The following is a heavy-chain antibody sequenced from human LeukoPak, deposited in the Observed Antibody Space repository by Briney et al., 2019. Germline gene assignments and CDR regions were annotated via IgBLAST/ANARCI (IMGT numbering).Heavy chain of an antibody. J-gene: IGHJ3*02. Sequence: ASVKVSCKASGYTFTSYGISWVRQAPGQGLEWMGWISAYNGNTNYAQKLQGRVTMTTDTSTSTAYMELSSLRSEDTAVYYCATLYSSSTQNDAFDIWGQGTMVTVSS. CDR2: ISAYNGNT. D-gene: IGHD6-6*01. CDR3: ATLYSSSTQNDAFDI. V-gene: IGHV1-18*01. CDR1: GYTFTSYG.